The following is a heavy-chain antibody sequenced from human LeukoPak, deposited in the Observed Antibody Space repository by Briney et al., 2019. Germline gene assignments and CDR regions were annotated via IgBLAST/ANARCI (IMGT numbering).Heavy chain of an antibody. CDR3: ARPHYYDSVYYYMDV. J-gene: IGHJ6*03. CDR1: GFTFSSYW. Sequence: GGSLRLSCAASGFTFSSYWMSWLRQAPGNRLEGLANIKQDGSEKYYVDSVKGRFTISRDNAKNSLYLQMNSLRDEDTAVYYCARPHYYDSVYYYMDVWGKGTTVTVSS. V-gene: IGHV3-7*01. D-gene: IGHD3-22*01. CDR2: IKQDGSEK.